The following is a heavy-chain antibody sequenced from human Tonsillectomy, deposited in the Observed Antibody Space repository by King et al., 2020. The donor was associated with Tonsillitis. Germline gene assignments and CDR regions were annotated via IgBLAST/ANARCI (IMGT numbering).Heavy chain of an antibody. Sequence: VQLVESGGGLVKPGGSLRLSCAASGFTFSSYSMNWVRQAPGKGLEGVSSIISSSSYIYYADSVKGRFTISRDNPKNSLSLQMNSLRAEDTAVYYCARECLAGAQFYFDYWGQGTLVTVSS. V-gene: IGHV3-21*01. CDR3: ARECLAGAQFYFDY. CDR2: IISSSSYI. D-gene: IGHD6-19*01. J-gene: IGHJ4*02. CDR1: GFTFSSYS.